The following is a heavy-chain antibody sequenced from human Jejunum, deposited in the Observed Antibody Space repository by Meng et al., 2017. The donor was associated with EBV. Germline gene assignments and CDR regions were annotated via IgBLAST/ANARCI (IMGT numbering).Heavy chain of an antibody. CDR1: GLTLSNYD. Sequence: EVQLVEFGGDLIQPGESLRLCCAASGLTLSNYDVSWVRQAPGKGLEWVSVITASSGSTFYADSVKGRFTISRDNSKNTLYLQMNSLRAEDTAVYYCAKLTRAWGQGTLVTVSS. V-gene: IGHV3-23*04. CDR3: AKLTRA. J-gene: IGHJ5*02. CDR2: ITASSGST.